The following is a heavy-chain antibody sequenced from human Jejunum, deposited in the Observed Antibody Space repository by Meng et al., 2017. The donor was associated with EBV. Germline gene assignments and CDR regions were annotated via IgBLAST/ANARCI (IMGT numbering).Heavy chain of an antibody. CDR3: AGGKYVAWEVLYA. D-gene: IGHD1-26*01. V-gene: IGHV4-34*01. J-gene: IGHJ5*02. CDR2: INHSGRT. CDR1: GGSFGNFY. Sequence: QVQLQHWGAGLLXXXXXPXLPCGVYGGSFGNFYWSWIRQPPGKGLEGIGEINHSGRTNYDPSLKSRVSISLDTSKNQFSLKLNSVTAADTAVYYCAGGKYVAWEVLYAWGQGTLVTVSS.